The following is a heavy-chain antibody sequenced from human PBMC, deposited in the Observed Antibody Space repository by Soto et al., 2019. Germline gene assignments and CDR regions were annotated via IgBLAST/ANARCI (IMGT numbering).Heavy chain of an antibody. D-gene: IGHD2-2*01. CDR2: MNPNSGNT. Sequence: GASVKVSCKASGYTFTSYDINWVRQATGQGLEWMGWMNPNSGNTGYAQKFQGRVTMTRNTSISTAYMEPSSLRSEDTAVYYCARAKRVQGYCSSTSCEGDLLYYMDVWGQGTTVTVSS. CDR1: GYTFTSYD. CDR3: ARAKRVQGYCSSTSCEGDLLYYMDV. V-gene: IGHV1-8*01. J-gene: IGHJ6*03.